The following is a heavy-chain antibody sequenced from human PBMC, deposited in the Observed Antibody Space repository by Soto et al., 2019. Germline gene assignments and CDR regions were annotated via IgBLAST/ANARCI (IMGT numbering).Heavy chain of an antibody. Sequence: QVQLQESGPGLVKPSQTLSLTCTVSGGSISSGGYYWSWIRQHPGKGLEWIGYIYDSGNTYYNPSLKGQVTISVDTSKNQFSLKLSSVTAADTAVYYCAREEGGGYDHRWFDPWGQGTLVTVSS. J-gene: IGHJ5*02. V-gene: IGHV4-31*01. CDR1: GGSISSGGYY. CDR3: AREEGGGYDHRWFDP. D-gene: IGHD5-12*01. CDR2: IYDSGNT.